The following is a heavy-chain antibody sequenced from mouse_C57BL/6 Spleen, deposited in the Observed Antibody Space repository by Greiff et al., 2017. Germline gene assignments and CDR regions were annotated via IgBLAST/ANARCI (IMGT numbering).Heavy chain of an antibody. CDR2: TNPNNGGT. CDR3: ASDYYGSGFAY. Sequence: VQLQQSGPELVKPGASVKMSCKASGYTFTDYNMHWVKQSHGKSLEWIGYTNPNNGGTSYNQKFKGKATLTVNKSSSTAYMELRSLTSEDSAVYYCASDYYGSGFAYWGQGTLVTVSA. CDR1: GYTFTDYN. D-gene: IGHD1-1*01. J-gene: IGHJ3*01. V-gene: IGHV1-22*01.